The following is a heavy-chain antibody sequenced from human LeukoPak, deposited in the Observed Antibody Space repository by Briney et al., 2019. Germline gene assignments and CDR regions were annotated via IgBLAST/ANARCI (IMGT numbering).Heavy chain of an antibody. CDR1: GYTFTSYD. Sequence: ASVKVSCKASGYTFTSYDINWGRQAPGQGLEWMGWMNPNSGNTGYAQKFQGRVTITRNTSISTAYMELSSLRSEDTAVYYCARGSEPMGGLRFTSWGQGTLVTVSS. CDR3: ARGSEPMGGLRFTS. J-gene: IGHJ4*02. V-gene: IGHV1-8*03. CDR2: MNPNSGNT. D-gene: IGHD5-12*01.